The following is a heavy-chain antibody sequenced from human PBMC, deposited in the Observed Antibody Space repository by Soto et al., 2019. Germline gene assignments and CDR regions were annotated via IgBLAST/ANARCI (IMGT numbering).Heavy chain of an antibody. Sequence: VQLVESGGGVVRPGRSLRLSCAASGFTLSNYGMHWVRQAPGKGLEWVAVMSYFGTKEYYAESVKGRFTISRDNSKNTLYLQMHSRTAEDTAVYYCAKEENYGDFEGGDFDYWGQGILVTVSS. D-gene: IGHD4-17*01. CDR3: AKEENYGDFEGGDFDY. J-gene: IGHJ4*02. CDR2: MSYFGTKE. CDR1: GFTLSNYG. V-gene: IGHV3-30*18.